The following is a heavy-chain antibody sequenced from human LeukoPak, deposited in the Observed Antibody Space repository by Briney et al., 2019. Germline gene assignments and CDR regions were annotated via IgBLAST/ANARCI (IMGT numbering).Heavy chain of an antibody. J-gene: IGHJ4*02. CDR2: ISWNGGRL. CDR3: AKDMRVGDSSGYYGGAFDY. Sequence: PGGSLRLSCAASGFTFDDYAIHWVRQAPGKGLEWVSSISWNGGRLGYADSVKGRFTISRDNAKNSLYLQMNSLRAEDTALYYCAKDMRVGDSSGYYGGAFDYWGQGTLVTVSS. V-gene: IGHV3-9*01. CDR1: GFTFDDYA. D-gene: IGHD3-22*01.